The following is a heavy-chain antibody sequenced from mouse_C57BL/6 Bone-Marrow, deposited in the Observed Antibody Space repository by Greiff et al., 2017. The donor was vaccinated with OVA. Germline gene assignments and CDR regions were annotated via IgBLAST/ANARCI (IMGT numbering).Heavy chain of an antibody. Sequence: EVQLQQSGPELVKPGASVKISCKASGYTFTDYYMNWVKQSHGKSLEWIGDINPNNGGTSYNQKFKGKATLTVDKSSSTAYMELRSLTSEDSAVYYCARRDYYGSSRMDYWGQGTSVTVSS. V-gene: IGHV1-26*01. D-gene: IGHD1-1*01. CDR1: GYTFTDYY. CDR3: ARRDYYGSSRMDY. CDR2: INPNNGGT. J-gene: IGHJ4*01.